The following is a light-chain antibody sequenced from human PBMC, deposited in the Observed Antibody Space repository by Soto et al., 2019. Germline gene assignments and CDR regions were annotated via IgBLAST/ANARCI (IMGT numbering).Light chain of an antibody. J-gene: IGKJ4*01. Sequence: DIQLTQSTSFLSASVGDRVTITCRASQGISSYLAWYRQKPGKTPKLLIYVASTLQSRVPSRFSGSGSGTEFTLTISSLQPEDCASYYCQQFKSYPLTFGGGTKGEIK. V-gene: IGKV1-9*01. CDR2: VAS. CDR1: QGISSY. CDR3: QQFKSYPLT.